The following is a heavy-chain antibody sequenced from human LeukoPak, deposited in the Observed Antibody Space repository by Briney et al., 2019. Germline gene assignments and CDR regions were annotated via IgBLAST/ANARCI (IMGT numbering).Heavy chain of an antibody. D-gene: IGHD6-13*01. CDR3: APLSLGSSRLLDY. CDR2: IRYDGSNK. CDR1: GFTFSSYG. J-gene: IGHJ4*02. V-gene: IGHV3-30*02. Sequence: GGSLRLSCAASGFTFSSYGMHWVRQAPGKGLEWVAFIRYDGSNKYYADSVKGRFTISRDNSKNTLYLQMNSLRAEDTAVYYCAPLSLGSSRLLDYWGQGTLVTVSS.